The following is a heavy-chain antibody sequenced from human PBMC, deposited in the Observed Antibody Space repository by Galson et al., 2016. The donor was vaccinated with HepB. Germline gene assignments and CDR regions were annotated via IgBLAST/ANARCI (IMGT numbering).Heavy chain of an antibody. CDR1: GYAFASYN. V-gene: IGHV1-46*01. Sequence: SCKASGYAFASYNMHWVRQAPGQGLEWMGIINPSGGSTNYAQKFQGRVTMTRDMSTSTVYMQLSSLRSEDTAVYHCAYDYGDYNFDYWGQGTLVTVAS. CDR3: AYDYGDYNFDY. D-gene: IGHD4-17*01. CDR2: INPSGGST. J-gene: IGHJ4*02.